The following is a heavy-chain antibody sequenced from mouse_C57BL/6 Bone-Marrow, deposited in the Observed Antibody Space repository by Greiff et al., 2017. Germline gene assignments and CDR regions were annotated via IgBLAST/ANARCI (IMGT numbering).Heavy chain of an antibody. CDR3: AVGGYDDY. J-gene: IGHJ2*01. Sequence: DVMLVESGGGLVKPGGSLKLSCAASGFTFSDYGMHWVRQAPEKGLEWVAYISSGSSTIYYADTVKGRFTISRDNAKNTLFLQMTSLRSEDTAMYYCAVGGYDDYWGQGTTLTVSS. D-gene: IGHD2-2*01. CDR2: ISSGSSTI. V-gene: IGHV5-17*01. CDR1: GFTFSDYG.